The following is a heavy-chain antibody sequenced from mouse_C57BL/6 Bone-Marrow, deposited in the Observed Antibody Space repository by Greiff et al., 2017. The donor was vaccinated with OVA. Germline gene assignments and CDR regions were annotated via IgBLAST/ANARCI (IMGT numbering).Heavy chain of an antibody. CDR3: ARDDDYGRDYAMDY. V-gene: IGHV1-55*01. J-gene: IGHJ4*01. CDR2: IYPGSGST. CDR1: GYTFTSYW. D-gene: IGHD2-4*01. Sequence: QVQLQQPGAELVKPGASVKMSCKASGYTFTSYWITWVKQRPGQGLEWIGDIYPGSGSTNYNEKFKSQATLTVDTSSSTAYMQLSSLTSEDSAVYYCARDDDYGRDYAMDYWGQGTSVTVSS.